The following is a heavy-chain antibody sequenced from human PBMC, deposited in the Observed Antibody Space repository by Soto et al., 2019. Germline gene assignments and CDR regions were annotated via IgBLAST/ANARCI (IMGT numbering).Heavy chain of an antibody. Sequence: SVKVSCKASGFTFSSSGIHWVRQARGQRLEWIGWIVVGSGNTNYAQKFQERVTITRDVSTNTAYMELTSLRSEDTAVYYCAADSAPTDPYNWFEPWG. D-gene: IGHD1-1*01. CDR1: GFTFSSSG. J-gene: IGHJ5*02. CDR3: AADSAPTDPYNWFEP. V-gene: IGHV1-58*02. CDR2: IVVGSGNT.